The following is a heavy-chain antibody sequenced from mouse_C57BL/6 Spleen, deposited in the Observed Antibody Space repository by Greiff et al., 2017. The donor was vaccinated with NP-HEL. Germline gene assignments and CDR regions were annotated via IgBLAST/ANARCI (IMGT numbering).Heavy chain of an antibody. CDR2: IDPSDSYT. D-gene: IGHD2-3*01. J-gene: IGHJ4*01. CDR3: ARKGGDYDGYLYAMDY. Sequence: VQLQQSGAELVRPGTSVKLSCKASGYTFTSYWMHWVKQRPGQGLEWIGVIDPSDSYTNYNQKFKGKATLTVDTSSSTAYMQLSSLASEDSAVYYCARKGGDYDGYLYAMDYWGQGTSVTVSS. V-gene: IGHV1-59*01. CDR1: GYTFTSYW.